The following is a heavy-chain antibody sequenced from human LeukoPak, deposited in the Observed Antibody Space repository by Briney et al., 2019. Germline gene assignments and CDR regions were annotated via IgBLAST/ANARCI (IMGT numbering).Heavy chain of an antibody. Sequence: PGGSLRLSCAASGFTFSSYGMHWVRQAPGKGLEWVAVIWYDGSNKYYADSVKGRFTISRDNSKNTLYLQMNSLRAEDTAVYYCARDPPQDYDILTGYYNSAFDIWGQGTMVTVSS. CDR1: GFTFSSYG. J-gene: IGHJ3*02. D-gene: IGHD3-9*01. CDR3: ARDPPQDYDILTGYYNSAFDI. CDR2: IWYDGSNK. V-gene: IGHV3-33*01.